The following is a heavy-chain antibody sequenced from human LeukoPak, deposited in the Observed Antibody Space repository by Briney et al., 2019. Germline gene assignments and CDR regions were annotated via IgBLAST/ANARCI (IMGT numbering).Heavy chain of an antibody. V-gene: IGHV4-34*01. D-gene: IGHD4-17*01. CDR2: INHSGST. CDR1: GGSFSGYY. J-gene: IGHJ6*02. Sequence: PSETLSLTCAVYGGSFSGYYWSWIRQPPGKGLEWIGEINHSGSTNYNPSLKSRVTISVDTSKNQFSLKLSSVTAADTAVYYCARGLRGSNYYYGMDVWGQGTTVTVSS. CDR3: ARGLRGSNYYYGMDV.